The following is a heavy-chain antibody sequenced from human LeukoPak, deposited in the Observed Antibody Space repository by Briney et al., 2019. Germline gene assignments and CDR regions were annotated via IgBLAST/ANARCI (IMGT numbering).Heavy chain of an antibody. Sequence: SGPTLVKPTQTLTLTCTFSGFSLSTRGVGVGWIRQPPGKALEWLALIYWDDDKRYSPSLKSRLTITKDTSKNQVVLTMTNMDPVDTATYYCAHSARRPGLGFGESIDYWGQGTLVTVSS. CDR1: GFSLSTRGVG. D-gene: IGHD3-10*01. J-gene: IGHJ4*02. CDR3: AHSARRPGLGFGESIDY. V-gene: IGHV2-5*02. CDR2: IYWDDDK.